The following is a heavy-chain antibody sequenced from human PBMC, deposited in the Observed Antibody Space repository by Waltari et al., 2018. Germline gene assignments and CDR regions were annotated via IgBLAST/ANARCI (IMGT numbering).Heavy chain of an antibody. J-gene: IGHJ5*02. CDR2: IYYSGST. CDR1: GGSISSHY. CDR3: ARQGYCSSGSCYSPLEWFDP. D-gene: IGHD2-15*01. Sequence: QVQLQESGPGLVKPSETLSLTCTVSGGSISSHYWSWIRQPPGTGLEWIGYIYYSGSTNYNPSLKSRVTISVDTSKNQFSLKLSSVTAADTAVYYCARQGYCSSGSCYSPLEWFDPWGQGTLVTVSS. V-gene: IGHV4-59*11.